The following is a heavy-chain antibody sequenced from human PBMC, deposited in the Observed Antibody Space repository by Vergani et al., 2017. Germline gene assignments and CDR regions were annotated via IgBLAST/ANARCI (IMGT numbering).Heavy chain of an antibody. CDR1: GYTFTSYG. D-gene: IGHD6-13*01. J-gene: IGHJ6*02. Sequence: QVQLVQSGAEVKKPGASMKVSCKASGYTFTSYGISWVRQAPGQGLEWMGWISAYNGNTNYAQKLQGRVTMTTDTSTSTAYMELRSLRSDDTAVYYCARDERGSSWLNYYYYYGMDVWGQGTTVTVSS. CDR3: ARDERGSSWLNYYYYYGMDV. V-gene: IGHV1-18*01. CDR2: ISAYNGNT.